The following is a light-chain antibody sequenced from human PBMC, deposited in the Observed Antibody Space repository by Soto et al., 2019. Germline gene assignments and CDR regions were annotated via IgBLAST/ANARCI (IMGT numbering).Light chain of an antibody. J-gene: IGKJ1*01. V-gene: IGKV1-39*01. Sequence: EIQMTQSPSSLSTSVGDRVSITCRASQSISTFLNWYQQKPGKAPKLLISTASSLQSGVPSTFSGSGSGTDFTLTIRSLQPEDSATYYCHQSYSSPRTFGHGTKVDI. CDR3: HQSYSSPRT. CDR1: QSISTF. CDR2: TAS.